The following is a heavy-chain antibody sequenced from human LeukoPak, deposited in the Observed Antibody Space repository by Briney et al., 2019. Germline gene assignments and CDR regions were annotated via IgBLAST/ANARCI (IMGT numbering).Heavy chain of an antibody. V-gene: IGHV4-34*01. Sequence: PSETLSFTCAVYGGSFSGYYWSWIRQPPGKGLEWIGEINHSGSTNYNPSLKSRVTISVDTSKNQFSLKLSSVTAADTAVYYCARSKQWLVLNWFDPWGQGTLVTVSS. CDR3: ARSKQWLVLNWFDP. CDR1: GGSFSGYY. D-gene: IGHD6-19*01. CDR2: INHSGST. J-gene: IGHJ5*02.